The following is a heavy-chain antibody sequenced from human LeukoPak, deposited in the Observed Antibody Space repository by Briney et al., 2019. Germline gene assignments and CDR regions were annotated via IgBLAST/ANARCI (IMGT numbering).Heavy chain of an antibody. CDR1: GYTFTSYG. CDR2: ISAYNGNT. D-gene: IGHD4-23*01. J-gene: IGHJ4*02. Sequence: VASVKVSCKASGYTFTSYGISWVRQAPGQGLEWMGWISAYNGNTNYAQKLQGRVTMTTDTSTSTAYMELRSLRSDDTAVYYCAREAPVLATVVTVLFDYWGQGTLVTVSS. CDR3: AREAPVLATVVTVLFDY. V-gene: IGHV1-18*01.